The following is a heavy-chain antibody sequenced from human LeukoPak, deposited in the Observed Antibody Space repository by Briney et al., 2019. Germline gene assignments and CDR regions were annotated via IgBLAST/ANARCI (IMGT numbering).Heavy chain of an antibody. CDR3: ARPLSRAIAARSSWFY. CDR2: IYPGDSDT. Sequence: GESLKISCKCSGYSFTSYCIGWVRQMPGKGLEWMGIIYPGDSDTTYSPSFQGQVTISVDKSISTAYLQWNSLKASDTAVYYCARPLSRAIAARSSWFYWGQGTLVTVSS. CDR1: GYSFTSYC. V-gene: IGHV5-51*01. D-gene: IGHD6-6*01. J-gene: IGHJ4*02.